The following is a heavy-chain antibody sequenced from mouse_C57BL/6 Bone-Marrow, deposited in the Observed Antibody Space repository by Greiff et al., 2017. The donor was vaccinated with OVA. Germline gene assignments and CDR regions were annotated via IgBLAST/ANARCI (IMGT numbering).Heavy chain of an antibody. Sequence: QVQLKQSGAELVRPGTSVKVSCKASGYAFTNYLIEWVKQRPGQGLEWIGVINPGSGGTNYNEKFKGKATLTADKSSSTAYMQLSSLTSEDSAVYFCARTGYGSSDYWGQGTTLTVSS. CDR3: ARTGYGSSDY. CDR1: GYAFTNYL. V-gene: IGHV1-54*01. CDR2: INPGSGGT. J-gene: IGHJ2*01. D-gene: IGHD1-1*01.